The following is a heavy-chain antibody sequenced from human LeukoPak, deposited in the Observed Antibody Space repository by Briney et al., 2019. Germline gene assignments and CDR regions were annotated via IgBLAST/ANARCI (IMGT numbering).Heavy chain of an antibody. CDR2: IYTSGST. CDR3: ARVPDGRGYCSSTSCYTQWHHFDL. Sequence: SETLSLTCTVSGGSISSYYWSWIRQPAGKGLEWIGRIYTSGSTNYNPSLKSRVTMSVDTSKNQFSLKLSSVTAADTAVYYCARVPDGRGYCSSTSCYTQWHHFDLWGRGTLVTVSS. J-gene: IGHJ2*01. D-gene: IGHD2-2*02. V-gene: IGHV4-4*07. CDR1: GGSISSYY.